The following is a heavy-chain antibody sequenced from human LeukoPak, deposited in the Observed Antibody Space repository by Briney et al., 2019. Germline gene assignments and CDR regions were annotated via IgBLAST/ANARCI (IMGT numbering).Heavy chain of an antibody. CDR2: ISGSGGST. CDR3: AKALFRGYSGYDSLDFDY. J-gene: IGHJ4*02. D-gene: IGHD5-12*01. CDR1: GFTFNSYA. Sequence: PGGSLRLSCAASGFTFNSYAMSWVRQAPGKGLEWVLSISGSGGSTYYADSVKGRFTISRDNSKNTLYLQMNSLRVEDTAIYYCAKALFRGYSGYDSLDFDYWGQGTLVTVSS. V-gene: IGHV3-23*01.